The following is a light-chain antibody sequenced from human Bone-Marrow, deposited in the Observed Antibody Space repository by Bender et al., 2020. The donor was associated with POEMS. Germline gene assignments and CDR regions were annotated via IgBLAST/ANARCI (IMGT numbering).Light chain of an antibody. V-gene: IGLV1-44*01. CDR2: SSH. Sequence: QSVLTQPPSASGTPGQRVTISCSGGSSNIGAHAVNWYQHLPGTAPKLLIYSSHRRPSEVPDRFSSSRSGTSASLAISGLQSEDEADYYCSLYTSSSTLVLFGGGTKLTVL. CDR3: SLYTSSSTLVL. J-gene: IGLJ3*02. CDR1: SSNIGAHA.